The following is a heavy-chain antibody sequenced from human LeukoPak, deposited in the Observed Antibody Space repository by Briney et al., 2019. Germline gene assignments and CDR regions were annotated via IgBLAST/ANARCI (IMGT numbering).Heavy chain of an antibody. CDR2: IYYSGST. D-gene: IGHD4-11*01. Sequence: PSETLSLTCTVSGGSISSYYWSWIRQPPGKGLEWIGYIYYSGSTNYNPSLKSRVTISVDTSKNQFSLKLSSVTAADTAVYYCARSTTVTTWGVWFGPWGQGTLVTVSS. CDR1: GGSISSYY. CDR3: ARSTTVTTWGVWFGP. J-gene: IGHJ5*02. V-gene: IGHV4-59*08.